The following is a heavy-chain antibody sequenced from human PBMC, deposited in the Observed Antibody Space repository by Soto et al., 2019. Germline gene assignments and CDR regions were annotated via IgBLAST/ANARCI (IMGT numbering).Heavy chain of an antibody. CDR1: GFTFSSYW. J-gene: IGHJ6*02. D-gene: IGHD2-2*01. Sequence: GGSLRLSCAASGFTFSSYWMHWVRQAPGKGLVWVSRINSDGSSTSYADSVKGRFTISRDNAKNTLYLQMNSLRAEDTAVYYCAREFIVVVPAAIAGMDVWGQGTTVTV. V-gene: IGHV3-74*01. CDR2: INSDGSST. CDR3: AREFIVVVPAAIAGMDV.